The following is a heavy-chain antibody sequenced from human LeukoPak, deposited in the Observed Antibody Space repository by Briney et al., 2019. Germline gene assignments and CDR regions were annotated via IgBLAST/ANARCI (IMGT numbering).Heavy chain of an antibody. CDR1: GFTFSSYE. V-gene: IGHV3-48*03. CDR3: ARGAVGLYCGGDCYPFDY. J-gene: IGHJ4*02. Sequence: GGSLSLSCAASGFTFSSYEMNWVRQAPGKGLEWVSYISSSGSTIYYADSVKGRFTISRDNAKNSLYLQMNSLRAEDTAVYYCARGAVGLYCGGDCYPFDYWGQGTLVTVSS. D-gene: IGHD2-21*02. CDR2: ISSSGSTI.